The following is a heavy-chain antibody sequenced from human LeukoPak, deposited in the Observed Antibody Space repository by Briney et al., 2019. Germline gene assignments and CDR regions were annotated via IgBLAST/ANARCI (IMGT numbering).Heavy chain of an antibody. D-gene: IGHD1-26*01. J-gene: IGHJ4*02. Sequence: SGGSLRLSCAASGFTFSDYYMSWLRQAPGKGLEWVSYISSSGSTIYYADSVKGRFTISRDNAKNSLYLQMNSLRAEDTAVYYCARGYSGSYLLPADYWGQGTLVTVSS. CDR3: ARGYSGSYLLPADY. V-gene: IGHV3-11*01. CDR1: GFTFSDYY. CDR2: ISSSGSTI.